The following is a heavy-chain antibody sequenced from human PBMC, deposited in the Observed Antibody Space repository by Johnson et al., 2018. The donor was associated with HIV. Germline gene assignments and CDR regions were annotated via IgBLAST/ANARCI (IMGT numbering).Heavy chain of an antibody. Sequence: VQLVESGGGVVRPGGSLRLSCAASGFTFDDYGMTWLRQAPGKGLEWVANTDQDGGDKYYVDSVKGRFTISRESAKNSLYLQMNSLRAEDTAVYYCARTYSSSWLRDAFDIWGQGTMVTVSS. V-gene: IGHV3-7*04. CDR2: TDQDGGDK. D-gene: IGHD6-13*01. CDR3: ARTYSSSWLRDAFDI. CDR1: GFTFDDYG. J-gene: IGHJ3*02.